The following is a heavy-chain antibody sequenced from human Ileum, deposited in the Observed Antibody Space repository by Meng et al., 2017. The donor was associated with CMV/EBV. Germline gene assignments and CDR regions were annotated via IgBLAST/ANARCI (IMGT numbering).Heavy chain of an antibody. J-gene: IGHJ4*02. CDR3: AKDRCYDSSGYYSLDY. CDR2: INWNVISV. V-gene: IGHV3-9*01. D-gene: IGHD3-22*01. CDR1: GFSFDDYA. Sequence: SLRLSCAASGFSFDDYAMHWVRHAPGQVLEWVSAINWNVISVAYAESVKGRFTISRDNAKNPLYLPMHSLRAEDTAFDYCAKDRCYDSSGYYSLDYWGQGTLVTVSS.